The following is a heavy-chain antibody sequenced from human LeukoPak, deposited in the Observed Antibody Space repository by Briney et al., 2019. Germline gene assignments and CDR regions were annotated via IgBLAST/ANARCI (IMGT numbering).Heavy chain of an antibody. Sequence: SQTLSLTCTVSAGSISSSSYYWGWIRHPPWKGREWIASIYYGGSTYYVASLTSRVTISVDPSKNQFSLKLSSVSGADTAVYYCARPHSYYYDRSGLRDAFDIWGQGTMVTVSS. V-gene: IGHV4-39*01. D-gene: IGHD3-22*01. CDR1: AGSISSSSYY. J-gene: IGHJ3*02. CDR3: ARPHSYYYDRSGLRDAFDI. CDR2: IYYGGST.